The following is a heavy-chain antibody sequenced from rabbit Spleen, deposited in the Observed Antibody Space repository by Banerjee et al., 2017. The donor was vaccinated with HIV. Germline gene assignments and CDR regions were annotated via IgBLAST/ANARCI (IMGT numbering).Heavy chain of an antibody. CDR3: ARDGAGGSYFAL. V-gene: IGHV1S7*01. CDR2: IDPVFGIT. D-gene: IGHD8-1*01. J-gene: IGHJ4*01. CDR1: GFSFSSSYY. Sequence: QLVESGGGLVQPGGSLKLSCKASGFSFSSSYYMNWVRQAPGKGLEWIGYIDPVFGITYYANWVNGRFSISRENAQNTVFLQMTSLTAADTATYFYARDGAGGSYFALWGQGTLVTVS.